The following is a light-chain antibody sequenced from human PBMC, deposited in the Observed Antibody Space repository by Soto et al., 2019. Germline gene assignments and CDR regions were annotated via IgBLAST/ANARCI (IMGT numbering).Light chain of an antibody. Sequence: QSVLTQPASVSGSPGQSITISCTGTSSDIGDYNFVSWYQQNPGKAPKLMIYDVSSRPSGVSNRFSGSKSGNTASLTISGLQAEDEADYYCSSYTISSTLVFGGGTKLTV. J-gene: IGLJ2*01. V-gene: IGLV2-14*03. CDR3: SSYTISSTLV. CDR2: DVS. CDR1: SSDIGDYNF.